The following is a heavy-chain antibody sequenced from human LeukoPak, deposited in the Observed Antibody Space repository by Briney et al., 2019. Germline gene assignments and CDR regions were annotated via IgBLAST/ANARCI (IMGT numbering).Heavy chain of an antibody. D-gene: IGHD1-26*01. CDR1: GYTFTGYY. CDR2: INPNSGGT. J-gene: IGHJ4*02. Sequence: ASVKVSCKASGYTFTGYYMHRVRQAPGQGLEWMGWINPNSGGTNYAQKFQGRVTMTRDTSISTAYMELSRLRSDDTAVYYCARPVRQVGSYLMAWGQGTLVTVSS. V-gene: IGHV1-2*02. CDR3: ARPVRQVGSYLMA.